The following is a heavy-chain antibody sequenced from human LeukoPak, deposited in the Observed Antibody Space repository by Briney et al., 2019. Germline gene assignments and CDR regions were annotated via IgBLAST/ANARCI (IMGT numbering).Heavy chain of an antibody. CDR1: GGSISSYY. J-gene: IGHJ4*02. CDR2: IYTSGST. Sequence: SETLSLTCTVSGGSISSYYWSWIRQPAGKGLEWIGRIYTSGSTNYNPSLKSRVTISVDTSKNQFSLKLSSVTAADTAVYYCAREGWDSSSWYVAYWGQGTLVTVSS. CDR3: AREGWDSSSWYVAY. D-gene: IGHD6-13*01. V-gene: IGHV4-4*07.